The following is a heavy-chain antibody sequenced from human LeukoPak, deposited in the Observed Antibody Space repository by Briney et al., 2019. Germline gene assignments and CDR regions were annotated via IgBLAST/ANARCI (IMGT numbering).Heavy chain of an antibody. CDR2: ISNSGSTI. CDR1: GFTFSSYE. J-gene: IGHJ4*02. CDR3: ARDRRAHN. V-gene: IGHV3-48*03. Sequence: PGGSLRLSCAASGFTFSSYEINWVRQAPGKGLEWVSYISNSGSTIYYADSVKGRFTVSRDNAKNSPYLQMNSLRAEDTAVYYCARDRRAHNWGQGTLVTVSS.